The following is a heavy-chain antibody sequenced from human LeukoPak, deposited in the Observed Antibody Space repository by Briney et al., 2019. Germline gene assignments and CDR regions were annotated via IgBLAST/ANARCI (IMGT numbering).Heavy chain of an antibody. CDR1: GWSFSGYY. D-gene: IGHD3-10*01. CDR3: ARGLGYYGSGSSPYYFDY. CDR2: INRSGST. J-gene: IGHJ4*02. V-gene: IGHV4-34*01. Sequence: PSETLSLTCAVYGWSFSGYYWSWIRQPPGKGLEWIGEINRSGSTNYNPSLKSRVTISVDTSKNQFSLKLSFVTAADTAVYYCARGLGYYGSGSSPYYFDYWGQGTLVTVSS.